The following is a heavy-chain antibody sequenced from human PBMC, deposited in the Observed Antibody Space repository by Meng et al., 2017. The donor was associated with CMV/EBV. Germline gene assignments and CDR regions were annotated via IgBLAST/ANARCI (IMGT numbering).Heavy chain of an antibody. CDR3: ARRVGRVVPAAIHWFDP. D-gene: IGHD2-2*01. CDR2: INHSGST. Sequence: GSFRGYDWSWIRQPPGKGLEWIGEINHSGSTNYNPSLKSRVTISVDTSKNQCSLKLSSVTAADTAVYYCARRVGRVVPAAIHWFDPWGQGTLVTVSS. CDR1: GSFRGYD. V-gene: IGHV4-34*01. J-gene: IGHJ5*02.